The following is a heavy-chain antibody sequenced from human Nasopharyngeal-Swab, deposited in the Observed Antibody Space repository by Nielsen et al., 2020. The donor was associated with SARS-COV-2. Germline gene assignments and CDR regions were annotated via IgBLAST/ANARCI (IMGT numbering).Heavy chain of an antibody. CDR2: ISWNSGSI. V-gene: IGHV3-9*01. J-gene: IGHJ4*02. CDR3: AKDIASSSWYFDY. D-gene: IGHD6-13*01. CDR1: GFTFDDYA. Sequence: SLKISCADSGFTFDDYAMHWVRQAPGKGLEWVSGISWNSGSIGYADSVKGRFTISRDNAKNSLYLQMNSLRAEDTALYYCAKDIASSSWYFDYWGQGTLVTVSS.